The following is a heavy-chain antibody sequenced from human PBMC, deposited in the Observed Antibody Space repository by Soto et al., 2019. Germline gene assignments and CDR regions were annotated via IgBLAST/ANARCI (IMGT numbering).Heavy chain of an antibody. J-gene: IGHJ6*03. CDR3: ATISGPEYYYYYYMNV. Sequence: GGSLRLSCAASGFTFSSYAMTWVRQAPGKGLEWVSTISASGGNTYYADSVKGRFTISRDKSKNTLYLQVNSLRAEDMAVYYCATISGPEYYYYYYMNVWGKGTSVTVSS. D-gene: IGHD2-15*01. CDR1: GFTFSSYA. V-gene: IGHV3-23*01. CDR2: ISASGGNT.